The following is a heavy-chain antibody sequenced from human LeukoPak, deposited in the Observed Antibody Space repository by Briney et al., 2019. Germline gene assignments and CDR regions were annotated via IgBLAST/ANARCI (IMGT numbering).Heavy chain of an antibody. J-gene: IGHJ6*02. D-gene: IGHD2-2*02. CDR3: ARLTGYCSSTSCYKTRYYYYGMDV. V-gene: IGHV5-51*01. CDR2: IYPGDSDT. CDR1: GYSFTSYW. Sequence: GESLKISCKGSGYSFTSYWIGWVRQMPGKGLEWMGIIYPGDSDTRYSPSFQGQVTISADKSISTAYLQWSSLKASDTAMYYCARLTGYCSSTSCYKTRYYYYGMDVWGQGTTVTVSS.